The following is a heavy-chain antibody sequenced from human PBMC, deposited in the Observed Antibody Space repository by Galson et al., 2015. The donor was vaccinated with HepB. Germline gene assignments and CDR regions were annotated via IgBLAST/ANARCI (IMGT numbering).Heavy chain of an antibody. D-gene: IGHD1-14*01. J-gene: IGHJ4*02. CDR2: IYRNGLTI. V-gene: IGHV3-48*01. CDR1: GFVFSAYS. Sequence: SLRLSCAASGFVFSAYSMTWVRQAPGKGLEWVSCIYRNGLTIYYADSVKGRFTISRDNAKNSLYLQMNSLRAEDTAVYYCARDSGITGADDNWGQGTLVTVSS. CDR3: ARDSGITGADDN.